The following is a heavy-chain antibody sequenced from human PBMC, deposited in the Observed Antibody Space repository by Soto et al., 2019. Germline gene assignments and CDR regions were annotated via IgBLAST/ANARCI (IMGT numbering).Heavy chain of an antibody. CDR1: GGTFSSNT. J-gene: IGHJ4*02. D-gene: IGHD2-21*02. Sequence: QVQLVQSGAEVKKPGSSVKISCKASGGTFSSNTINWVRQAAGQGLEWMGGIIPLFGTPNYPEKFQGRVTITADTSPNTEYMELSGLRSEDTAVYYCASKAACGGDCYAFDSWGQGTLVTVS. V-gene: IGHV1-69*06. CDR3: ASKAACGGDCYAFDS. CDR2: IIPLFGTP.